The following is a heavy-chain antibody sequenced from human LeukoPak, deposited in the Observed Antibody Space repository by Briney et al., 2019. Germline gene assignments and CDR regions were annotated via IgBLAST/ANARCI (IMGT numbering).Heavy chain of an antibody. D-gene: IGHD3-10*01. Sequence: GGSLRLSCAASGFTVSSNYMSWVRPAPGKGLEWGSVIYSGGSTYYADSVKGRFTISRDNSKNTLYLQMNSLRAEDTAVYYCAREASAYGSGSYYNRGFDYWGQGTLVTVSS. J-gene: IGHJ4*02. CDR1: GFTVSSNY. V-gene: IGHV3-53*01. CDR2: IYSGGST. CDR3: AREASAYGSGSYYNRGFDY.